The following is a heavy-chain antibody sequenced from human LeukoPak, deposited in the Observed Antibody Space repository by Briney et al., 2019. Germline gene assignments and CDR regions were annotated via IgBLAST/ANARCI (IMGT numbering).Heavy chain of an antibody. J-gene: IGHJ4*02. CDR3: AKDGPRRDGYNDH. CDR1: GFMFSSYW. V-gene: IGHV3-7*01. Sequence: PGGSLRLSCAASGFMFSSYWMSWVRQAPGKGLEWVAHIKQDGSEKYYVDSVKGRFTISRDNSKNTLYLQMNSLRPEDTAVYYCAKDGPRRDGYNDHWGQGTLVTVSS. CDR2: IKQDGSEK. D-gene: IGHD5-24*01.